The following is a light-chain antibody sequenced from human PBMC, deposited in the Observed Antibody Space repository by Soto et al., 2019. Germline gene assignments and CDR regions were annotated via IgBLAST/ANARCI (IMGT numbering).Light chain of an antibody. J-gene: IGKJ4*01. CDR1: QSVSSD. Sequence: IVLTQSPATLSLSPGDRATLSCRASQSVSSDLIWYQQKPCQAPRLLIYDASHRATGIPARFSGSGSGTDFSLTISSLEPEDFAVYYCQHRYNWPITFGGGTKVEIK. CDR3: QHRYNWPIT. CDR2: DAS. V-gene: IGKV3-11*01.